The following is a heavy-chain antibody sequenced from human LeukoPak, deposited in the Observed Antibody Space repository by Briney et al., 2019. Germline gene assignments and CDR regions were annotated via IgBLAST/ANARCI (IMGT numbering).Heavy chain of an antibody. J-gene: IGHJ4*02. V-gene: IGHV3-33*01. CDR1: GFTFSSYG. CDR2: IWYDGSNQ. Sequence: PGRSLRLSCAASGFTFSSYGMRWVPQAPGKGLEWGAVIWYDGSNQYYTDSVKGRFTISRDNSKNTLYLQMNSLRVEDTAVYYCARDVSGSYYNFDYWGPGTLVTVSS. D-gene: IGHD1-26*01. CDR3: ARDVSGSYYNFDY.